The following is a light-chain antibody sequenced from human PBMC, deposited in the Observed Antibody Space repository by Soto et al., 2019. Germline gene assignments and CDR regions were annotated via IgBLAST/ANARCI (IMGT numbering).Light chain of an antibody. CDR2: DAS. CDR1: QSVNNY. Sequence: EIVLTQSPATLSLSPGERATLSCRAIQSVNNYLASYHQNPGQAPRLLIYDASTRATDIPARFSGSGSGTDLTLTISSLEPEDFAAYYCQQCSNWPLTFGGGTKAEIK. V-gene: IGKV3-11*01. CDR3: QQCSNWPLT. J-gene: IGKJ4*01.